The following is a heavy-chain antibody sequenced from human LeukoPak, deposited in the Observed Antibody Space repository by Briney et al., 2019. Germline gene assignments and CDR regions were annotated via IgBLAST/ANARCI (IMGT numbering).Heavy chain of an antibody. CDR1: GYNFLKYW. D-gene: IGHD5-12*01. V-gene: IGHV5-51*01. J-gene: IGHJ4*02. CDR3: ARHFGYSGYDGDY. Sequence: GASLQISCKASGYNFLKYWIAWVRPLPGKGLEWMGIIYPGDSDIRYSPSFQGQVTISADKSITTAYLQWSSLKASDTAMYYCARHFGYSGYDGDYWGQGTLVTVSS. CDR2: IYPGDSDI.